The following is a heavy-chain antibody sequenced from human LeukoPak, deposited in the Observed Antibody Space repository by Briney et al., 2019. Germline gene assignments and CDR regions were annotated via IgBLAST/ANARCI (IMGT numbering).Heavy chain of an antibody. J-gene: IGHJ3*02. CDR1: RFTFSSYG. CDR2: ISYDGSNK. CDR3: ANIGQTAFDI. D-gene: IGHD1-26*01. V-gene: IGHV3-30*18. Sequence: PGGSLRLSCAVSRFTFSSYGMHWVRQAPGKGLEWVAVISYDGSNKCYADSVKGRFTISRDNSKNTLYLQMNSLRAEDTAVYYCANIGQTAFDIWGQGTMVTVSS.